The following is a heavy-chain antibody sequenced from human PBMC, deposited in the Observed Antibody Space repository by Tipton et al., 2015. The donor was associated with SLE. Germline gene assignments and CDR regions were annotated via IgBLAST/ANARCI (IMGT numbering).Heavy chain of an antibody. D-gene: IGHD2-21*01. J-gene: IGHJ4*02. CDR3: AREYGAGDSYFDY. CDR1: GFTFSSYS. Sequence: SLRLSCAASGFTFSSYSMNWVRQAPGKGLEWVSYISSSSRTIYYADSVKGRFTISRDNAKNSLYLQMNSMRAEDTAVYYCAREYGAGDSYFDYWGQGTLVTVSS. V-gene: IGHV3-48*01. CDR2: ISSSSRTI.